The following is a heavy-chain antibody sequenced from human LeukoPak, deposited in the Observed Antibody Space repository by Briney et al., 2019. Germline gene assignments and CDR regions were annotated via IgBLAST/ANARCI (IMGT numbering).Heavy chain of an antibody. V-gene: IGHV3-30*03. CDR1: GFTFSRYG. CDR2: ISYDGGNK. CDR3: ATQIALAAARNPHAFDI. Sequence: GGSLRLSCAASGFTFSRYGMHWVRQAPGKGLEWVAVISYDGGNKYNVDSVKGRFTISRDNSKDTLYLQMNSLRAEDTAVYYCATQIALAAARNPHAFDIWGQGTMVTVSS. D-gene: IGHD6-13*01. J-gene: IGHJ3*02.